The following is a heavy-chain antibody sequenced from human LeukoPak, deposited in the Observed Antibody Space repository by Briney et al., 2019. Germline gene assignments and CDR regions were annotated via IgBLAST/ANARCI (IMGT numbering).Heavy chain of an antibody. CDR3: AKEPASSGWFDP. Sequence: SGGSLRLSCAASGFTVSDYYMSWVRQAPGKGLEWVLVIYSDSRTYYADSVRGRFTISRDNSNNTLHLQMNSLRAEDTAVYYCAKEPASSGWFDPWGQGTLVAVSS. CDR1: GFTVSDYY. CDR2: IYSDSRT. D-gene: IGHD6-19*01. V-gene: IGHV3-53*01. J-gene: IGHJ5*02.